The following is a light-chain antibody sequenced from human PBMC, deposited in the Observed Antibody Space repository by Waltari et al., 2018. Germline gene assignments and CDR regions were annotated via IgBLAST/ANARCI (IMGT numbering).Light chain of an antibody. Sequence: SSEMTQDPAVSVALGQTVTITCQGGGLRTFYATWYQQKPGQAPLLVIYDGDNRPSGIPDRFSGSRSGNTASLTISGAQAEDEADYYCNTRDISGDHLVFGSGTKVTVL. CDR1: GLRTFY. CDR3: NTRDISGDHLV. CDR2: DGD. J-gene: IGLJ1*01. V-gene: IGLV3-19*01.